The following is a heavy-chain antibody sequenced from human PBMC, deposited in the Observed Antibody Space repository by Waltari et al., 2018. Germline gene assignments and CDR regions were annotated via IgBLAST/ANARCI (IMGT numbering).Heavy chain of an antibody. J-gene: IGHJ4*02. CDR1: GFTVSTNY. CDR2: IYRGGAT. Sequence: EVQLVESGGGLVQPGGSLRLSCAASGFTVSTNYMSWVRQAPEKGLEWVSVIYRGGATYHADSVKGRFTISRDNSKNTLYLQMNNLRVEDTAVYYCARLLDSGDYFDYWGQGTLVTVSS. D-gene: IGHD1-26*01. CDR3: ARLLDSGDYFDY. V-gene: IGHV3-66*02.